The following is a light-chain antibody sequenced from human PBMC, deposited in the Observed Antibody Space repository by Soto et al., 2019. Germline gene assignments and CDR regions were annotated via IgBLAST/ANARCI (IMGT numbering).Light chain of an antibody. J-gene: IGLJ1*01. CDR2: QDS. CDR3: QAWDSSTPYV. CDR1: KLGDKY. Sequence: SYELTQPPSVSVSPGQTASITCSGDKLGDKYACWYQQKPGQSPVLVIYQDSKRPSVIPERFSGSNSGNTATLTISGTQAMDEADYYCQAWDSSTPYVFGTGTKLTVL. V-gene: IGLV3-1*01.